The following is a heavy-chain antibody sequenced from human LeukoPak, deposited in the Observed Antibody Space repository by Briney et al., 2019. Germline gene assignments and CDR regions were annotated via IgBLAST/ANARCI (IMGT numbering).Heavy chain of an antibody. CDR1: GYTFTGYY. CDR2: INPSGDSS. Sequence: ASVKVSCKASGYTFTGYYIHWVRQAPGQGLEWMGIINPSGDSSSYAQKFQGRVTMTRDTSTSTVYMELSSLRSEDTAVYYCASEKPQFSSGWSKSVFFDPWGQGTLVTVSS. J-gene: IGHJ5*02. V-gene: IGHV1-46*01. CDR3: ASEKPQFSSGWSKSVFFDP. D-gene: IGHD6-19*01.